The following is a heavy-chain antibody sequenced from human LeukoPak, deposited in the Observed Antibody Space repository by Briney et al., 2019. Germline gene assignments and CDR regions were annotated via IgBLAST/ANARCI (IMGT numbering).Heavy chain of an antibody. CDR1: GFTFTSSA. V-gene: IGHV1-58*02. D-gene: IGHD6-13*01. Sequence: SVKVSCKASGFTFTSSAMQWVRQARGQRLEWIGWIVVGSGNTNYAQKFQERVTITRDMSTSTAHMELSSLRSEDTAVYYCAAGAAAGTMGDYWGQGTLVTVSS. CDR3: AAGAAAGTMGDY. CDR2: IVVGSGNT. J-gene: IGHJ4*02.